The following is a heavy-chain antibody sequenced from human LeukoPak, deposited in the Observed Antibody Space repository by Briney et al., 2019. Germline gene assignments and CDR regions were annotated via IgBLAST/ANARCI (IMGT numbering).Heavy chain of an antibody. CDR2: ISSSSSYI. Sequence: PGGSLRLSCAASGFTFSSYSMNWVRQAPGKGLEWVSSISSSSSYIYYADSVKGRFTISRDNAKNSLYLQMNSLRAEDTAVYYCAGGTNYDSSGHDYWGQGTLVTVSS. CDR3: AGGTNYDSSGHDY. CDR1: GFTFSSYS. J-gene: IGHJ4*02. D-gene: IGHD3-22*01. V-gene: IGHV3-21*01.